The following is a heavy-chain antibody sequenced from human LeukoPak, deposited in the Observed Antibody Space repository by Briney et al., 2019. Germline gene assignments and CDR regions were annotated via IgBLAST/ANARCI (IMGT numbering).Heavy chain of an antibody. V-gene: IGHV1-24*01. CDR1: GYTLTELS. Sequence: EASVKVSCKVSGYTLTELSMHWVRQAPGKGLEWMGGFDPEDGETIYAQKFQGRVTMTEDTSTDTAYMELSRLRSDDTAVYYCASGGSGSYEDWGQGTLVTVSS. CDR3: ASGGSGSYED. D-gene: IGHD3-10*01. J-gene: IGHJ4*02. CDR2: FDPEDGET.